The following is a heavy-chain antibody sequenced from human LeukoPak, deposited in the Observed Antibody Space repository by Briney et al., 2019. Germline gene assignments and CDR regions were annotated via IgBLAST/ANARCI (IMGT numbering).Heavy chain of an antibody. Sequence: PSETLSLTCTVSGGSISSYYWTWIRQPPGKGLGLEWIGYIYYSGGTNYNPSLKSRFTISIDTSKNQVSLKLSSVTAADTAVYYCARLWDSSSSLDYWGQGTLVTVSS. CDR1: GGSISSYY. CDR3: ARLWDSSSSLDY. J-gene: IGHJ4*02. V-gene: IGHV4-59*08. CDR2: IYYSGGT. D-gene: IGHD6-6*01.